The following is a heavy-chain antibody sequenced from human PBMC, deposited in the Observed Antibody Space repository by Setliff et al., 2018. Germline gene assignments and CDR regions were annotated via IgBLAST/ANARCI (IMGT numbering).Heavy chain of an antibody. D-gene: IGHD6-13*01. CDR3: ARDPIAAAGLYYYYYMDV. CDR1: GFTVNSNY. Sequence: LRLSCAASGFTVNSNYMSWVRQAPGKGLEWVSSISSSSSYIYYADSVKGRFTISRDNAKNSLYLQMNSLRAEDTAVYYCARDPIAAAGLYYYYYMDVWGKGTTVTVSS. J-gene: IGHJ6*03. CDR2: ISSSSSYI. V-gene: IGHV3-21*01.